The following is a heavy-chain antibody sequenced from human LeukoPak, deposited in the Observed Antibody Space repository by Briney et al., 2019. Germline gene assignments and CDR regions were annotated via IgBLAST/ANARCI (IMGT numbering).Heavy chain of an antibody. J-gene: IGHJ4*02. CDR3: ARDTPGLWFGESYTYYFDY. Sequence: ASVKVSCKASGYTFTSYGISWVRQAPGQGLEWMGWISAYNGNTNYAQKLQGRVTMTTDTSTSTAYTELRSLRSDDTAVYYCARDTPGLWFGESYTYYFDYWGQGTLVTVSS. D-gene: IGHD3-10*01. V-gene: IGHV1-18*01. CDR1: GYTFTSYG. CDR2: ISAYNGNT.